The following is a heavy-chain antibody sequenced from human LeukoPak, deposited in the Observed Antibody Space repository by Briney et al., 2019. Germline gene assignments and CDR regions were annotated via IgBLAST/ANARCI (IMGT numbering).Heavy chain of an antibody. CDR3: ARFGPTYYYGLDVSGKDAYFDL. CDR2: IGAYNGQT. D-gene: IGHD3-10*01. Sequence: ASVKVSCRASDYAFASYGITWVRQAPGQGLEWMGWIGAYNGQTLFAQKFQGRVSITTDTSTNTAYMDLTSLTSDDTAIYYCARFGPTYYYGLDVSGKDAYFDLWGQGTLVTVSS. CDR1: DYAFASYG. J-gene: IGHJ4*02. V-gene: IGHV1-18*01.